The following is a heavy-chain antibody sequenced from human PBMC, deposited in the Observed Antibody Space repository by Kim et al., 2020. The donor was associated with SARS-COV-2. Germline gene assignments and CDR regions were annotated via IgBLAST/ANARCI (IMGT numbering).Heavy chain of an antibody. J-gene: IGHJ6*02. D-gene: IGHD1-1*01. V-gene: IGHV3-33*01. Sequence: GGSLRLSCAASGFTFNTYGMHWVRQAPGKGLEWVAGIWYDGSIKYYADSVKGRFTISRDNSKNTMYLQMDSLRVEDTAVYYCARVPTGTTVPMDVWGQGTTVTVSS. CDR1: GFTFNTYG. CDR2: IWYDGSIK. CDR3: ARVPTGTTVPMDV.